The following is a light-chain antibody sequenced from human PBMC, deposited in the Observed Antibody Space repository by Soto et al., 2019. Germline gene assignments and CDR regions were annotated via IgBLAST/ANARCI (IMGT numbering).Light chain of an antibody. CDR3: CSFAGSYTSYV. Sequence: QSALTQPRSVSGSPGQSVTSSCSGATNYVSWYQQHPGKAPKLMIYDVTKRPSGVPDRFSGSKSGSTASLTISGLQAEDEADYYCCSFAGSYTSYVFXTGTKVTVL. J-gene: IGLJ1*01. CDR1: TNY. V-gene: IGLV2-11*01. CDR2: DVT.